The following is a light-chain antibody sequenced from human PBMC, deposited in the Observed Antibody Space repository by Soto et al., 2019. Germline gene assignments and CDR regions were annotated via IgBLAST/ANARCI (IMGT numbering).Light chain of an antibody. J-gene: IGLJ2*01. CDR1: SSDVGGYNY. Sequence: QSVLTQPASVSGSPGQSITISCTGTSSDVGGYNYVSWYQQHPGKAPKLMIYDVSNRPSGVSNRFSGSKSGNTASLTISGLQAEDEADYYCSSKTTNSTVVFVGGTKLTVL. CDR2: DVS. V-gene: IGLV2-14*03. CDR3: SSKTTNSTVV.